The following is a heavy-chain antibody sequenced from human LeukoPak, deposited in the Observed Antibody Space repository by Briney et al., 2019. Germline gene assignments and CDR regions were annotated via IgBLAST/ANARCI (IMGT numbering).Heavy chain of an antibody. Sequence: GGSLRLSCAASGFTFSGSAMHWVRQASGKGLEWVGRIRSKANSYATAYAASVKGRFTISRDDSKNTAYLQMNSLKTEDTAVYYCTRPSDYDYVWGSYRLQAFDIWGQGTMVTVSS. CDR3: TRPSDYDYVWGSYRLQAFDI. J-gene: IGHJ3*02. CDR1: GFTFSGSA. D-gene: IGHD3-16*02. V-gene: IGHV3-73*01. CDR2: IRSKANSYAT.